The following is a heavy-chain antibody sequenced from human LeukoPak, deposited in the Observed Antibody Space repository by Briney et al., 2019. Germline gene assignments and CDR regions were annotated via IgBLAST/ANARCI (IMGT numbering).Heavy chain of an antibody. Sequence: SETLSLTCTVSGRSIRNYYWSWIRQPPGKGLEWIAYIYYSGSTNYNPSLKSRVTISVDTSQNQFSLKLASVTAADTAVYYCARAPAFFRGYFDSWGQGTLVTVSS. CDR1: GRSIRNYY. CDR2: IYYSGST. J-gene: IGHJ4*02. D-gene: IGHD1-26*01. CDR3: ARAPAFFRGYFDS. V-gene: IGHV4-59*01.